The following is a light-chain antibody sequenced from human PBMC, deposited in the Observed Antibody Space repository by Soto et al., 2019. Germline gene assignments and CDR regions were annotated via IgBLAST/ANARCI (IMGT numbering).Light chain of an antibody. CDR1: NSDVGAYNS. J-gene: IGLJ2*01. Sequence: QSALTQPASVSGSPGQSITISCTGTNSDVGAYNSVSWYQQHPGKAPKLMIYEVSNRPSGVSNRFSGSKSGNTASLTISGLQAEDEADYYCSSYTSSSTAHVVFGGGTKVTVL. CDR3: SSYTSSSTAHVV. V-gene: IGLV2-14*01. CDR2: EVS.